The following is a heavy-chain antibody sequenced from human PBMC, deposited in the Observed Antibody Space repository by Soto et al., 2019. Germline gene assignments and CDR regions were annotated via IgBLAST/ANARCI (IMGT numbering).Heavy chain of an antibody. CDR3: ARGEYRYGQYCFDS. D-gene: IGHD5-18*01. Sequence: ASVKVSCKASGYTFTGYYMHWVRQAPGQGLEWMGWISPASGDTTYAQKFQGRVTMTRDTSISTAYMELIRLTSDDTAVYSCARGEYRYGQYCFDSWGQGTLVTVSS. CDR1: GYTFTGYY. V-gene: IGHV1-2*02. J-gene: IGHJ4*02. CDR2: ISPASGDT.